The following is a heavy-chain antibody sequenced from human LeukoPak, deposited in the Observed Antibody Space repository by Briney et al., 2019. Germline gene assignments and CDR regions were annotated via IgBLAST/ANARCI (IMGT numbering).Heavy chain of an antibody. V-gene: IGHV3-21*01. CDR1: GFTFSSYS. Sequence: GGSLRLSCAASGFTFSSYSMNWVRQAPGKGLEWVSSISSSSSYIYYADSVKGRFTISRDNAKNSLYLQMHSLRAEDTAVYYCARAFGGADQFDYWGQGTLVTVSS. J-gene: IGHJ4*02. D-gene: IGHD3-10*01. CDR3: ARAFGGADQFDY. CDR2: ISSSSSYI.